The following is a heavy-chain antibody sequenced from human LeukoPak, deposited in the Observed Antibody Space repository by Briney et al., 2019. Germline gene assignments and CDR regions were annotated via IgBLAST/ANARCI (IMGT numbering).Heavy chain of an antibody. V-gene: IGHV3-30-3*01. CDR2: ISYDGSNK. J-gene: IGHJ6*02. Sequence: PGRSLRLSCAASGFTFSSYAMHWVRQAPGKGLEWVAVISYDGSNKYYADSVKGRFTISRDNSKNTLYLQMNSLRAEDTAVYYCARDGVVVPAASIAYYYYGMDVWGQGTTVTVSS. CDR3: ARDGVVVPAASIAYYYYGMDV. D-gene: IGHD2-2*01. CDR1: GFTFSSYA.